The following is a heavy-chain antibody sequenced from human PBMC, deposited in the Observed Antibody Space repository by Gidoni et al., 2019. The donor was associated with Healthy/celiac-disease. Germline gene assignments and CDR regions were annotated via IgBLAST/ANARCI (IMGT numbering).Heavy chain of an antibody. CDR1: GGSISSYY. CDR3: ARSTAAIDY. J-gene: IGHJ4*02. CDR2: IYYSGST. V-gene: IGHV4-59*08. D-gene: IGHD2-2*01. Sequence: QVQLQESGPGLVKPSETLSLTCTVSGGSISSYYWSWIRQPPGTGLEWIGYIYYSGSTNYNPSLKSRVTISVDTSKNQFSLKLSSVTAADTAVYYCARSTAAIDYWGQGTLVTVSS.